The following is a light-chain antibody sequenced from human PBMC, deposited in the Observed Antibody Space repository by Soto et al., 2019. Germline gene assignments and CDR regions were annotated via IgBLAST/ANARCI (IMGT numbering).Light chain of an antibody. J-gene: IGKJ5*01. V-gene: IGKV3-20*01. CDR2: GAS. CDR1: QSVSSNF. CDR3: QQYGSSPIT. Sequence: ELVLTQSPGTLSLSPGESATLSCRASQSVSSNFLAWYQQKPGQAPRLLIFGASSRATGIPDRFSGSGSGTDFTLTISRLEPEDFAVYYCQQYGSSPITFGQGTRMEIK.